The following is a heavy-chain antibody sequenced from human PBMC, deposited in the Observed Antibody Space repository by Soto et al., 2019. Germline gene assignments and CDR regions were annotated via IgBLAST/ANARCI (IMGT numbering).Heavy chain of an antibody. J-gene: IGHJ1*01. CDR3: VGFKVGDMLQY. Sequence: SEDLCLPCTGSGGILSRGGYLVCWIRQPPGKGLEWIGYIYHSGSTYYNPSLKSRVTISVDRSKNQFSLKLTSVAAADTAVFFCVGFKVGDMLQYWGQGTLVTVSS. V-gene: IGHV4-30-2*01. CDR2: IYHSGST. D-gene: IGHD3-16*01. CDR1: GGILSRGGYL.